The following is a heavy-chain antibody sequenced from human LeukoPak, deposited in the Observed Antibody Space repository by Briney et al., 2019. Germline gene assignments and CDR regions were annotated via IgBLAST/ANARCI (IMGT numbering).Heavy chain of an antibody. J-gene: IGHJ4*02. V-gene: IGHV3-48*03. CDR3: ARDSYDSSGYYSFDH. CDR2: IDRSAGSV. Sequence: GGSLRLSCAASGFTFRSYEMNWVRQAPGKGLEWVSYIDRSAGSVYYADSVKGRFTISRDNAKNSLYLETCSLRAEDTALYYCARDSYDSSGYYSFDHWGQGTLVTVSS. D-gene: IGHD3-22*01. CDR1: GFTFRSYE.